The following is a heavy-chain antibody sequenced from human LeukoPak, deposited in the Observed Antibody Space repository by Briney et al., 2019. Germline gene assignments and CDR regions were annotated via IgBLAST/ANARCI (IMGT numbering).Heavy chain of an antibody. CDR2: INPNSGGT. Sequence: ASVKVSCKASGYTFTGYYMHWVRQAPGQGLEWMGWINPNSGGTNHAQKFQGRVTMTRDTSISTAYMELSRLRSDDTAVYYCAARGIWFGELLFDPWGQGTLVTVSS. CDR1: GYTFTGYY. CDR3: AARGIWFGELLFDP. D-gene: IGHD3-10*01. V-gene: IGHV1-2*02. J-gene: IGHJ5*02.